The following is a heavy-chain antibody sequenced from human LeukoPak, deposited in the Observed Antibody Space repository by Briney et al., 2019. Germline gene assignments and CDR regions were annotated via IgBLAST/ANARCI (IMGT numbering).Heavy chain of an antibody. V-gene: IGHV3-66*01. CDR2: IYSGGST. CDR3: ARDIGGYYGPGSPQADY. CDR1: GFTVSSNY. Sequence: GSLRLSCAASGFTVSSNYMSWVRQAPGKGLEWVSVIYSGGSTYYADSVKGRFTISRDNSKNTLYLQMNSLRAEDTAVYYCARDIGGYYGPGSPQADYWGQGTLVTVSS. D-gene: IGHD3-10*01. J-gene: IGHJ4*02.